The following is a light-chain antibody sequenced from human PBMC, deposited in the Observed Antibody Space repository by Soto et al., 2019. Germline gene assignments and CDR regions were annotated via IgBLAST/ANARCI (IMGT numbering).Light chain of an antibody. CDR2: DAS. V-gene: IGKV3-11*01. Sequence: EIVLTQSPATLSLSPGERATLSCRASQSVSSYLAWYQQKPGQAPRLLIYDASNRATGIPARFSGSGSGTDFTLTLSSLEPEDFAFYYCQQRSNWPPYTFGQGTKLEIK. J-gene: IGKJ2*01. CDR1: QSVSSY. CDR3: QQRSNWPPYT.